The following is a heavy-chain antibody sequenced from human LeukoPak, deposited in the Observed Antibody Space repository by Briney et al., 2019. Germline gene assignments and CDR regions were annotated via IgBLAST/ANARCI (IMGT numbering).Heavy chain of an antibody. J-gene: IGHJ4*02. CDR1: GGSFSGYY. V-gene: IGHV4-34*01. D-gene: IGHD3-9*01. Sequence: SETLSLTCAVYGGSFSGYYWSWIRQPPGKGLEWIGEINHSGSTNYNPSLKSRVTISVDTSKNQFSLKLSSVTAADTAVYYCVRGRPRFILTGYYPFDYWGQGTLVTVSS. CDR2: INHSGST. CDR3: VRGRPRFILTGYYPFDY.